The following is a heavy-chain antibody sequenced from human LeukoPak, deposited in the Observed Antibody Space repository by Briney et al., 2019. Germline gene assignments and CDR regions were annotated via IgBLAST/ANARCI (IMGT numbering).Heavy chain of an antibody. J-gene: IGHJ2*01. CDR3: ARDRWGYYGSGSYYAVWYFDL. V-gene: IGHV4-4*02. CDR1: GGSISSSNW. CDR2: IYHSGST. D-gene: IGHD3-10*01. Sequence: SGTLSLTCAVSGGSISSSNWWSWVRPPPGKGLEWIGEIYHSGSTNYNPSLKRRVTISVDKSKNQFSLKLSSVTAADTAVYYCARDRWGYYGSGSYYAVWYFDLWGRGTLVTVSS.